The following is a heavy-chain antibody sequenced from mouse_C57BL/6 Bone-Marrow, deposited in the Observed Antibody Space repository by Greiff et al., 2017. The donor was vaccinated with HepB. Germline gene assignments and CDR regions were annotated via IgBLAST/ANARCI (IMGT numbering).Heavy chain of an antibody. J-gene: IGHJ3*01. CDR3: TGIYDGYYEFAY. CDR1: GFTFSNYW. D-gene: IGHD2-3*01. Sequence: EVKLQESGGGLVQPGGSMKLSCVASGFTFSNYWMNWVRQSPEKGLEWVAQIRLKSDNYATHYAESVKGRFTISRDDSKSSVYLQMNNLRAEDTGIYYCTGIYDGYYEFAYWGQGTLVTVSA. V-gene: IGHV6-3*01. CDR2: IRLKSDNYAT.